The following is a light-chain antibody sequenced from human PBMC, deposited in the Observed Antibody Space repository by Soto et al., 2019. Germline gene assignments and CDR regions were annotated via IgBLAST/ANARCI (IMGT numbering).Light chain of an antibody. CDR1: SSDVGGYNH. J-gene: IGLJ2*01. CDR3: CSYAGSYSVV. CDR2: DVS. V-gene: IGLV2-11*01. Sequence: QSALTQPRSVSGSPGQSVTISCTGTSSDVGGYNHVSWYQQHPGKAPKLMIYDVSKRPSGVPDRFSGSKSGNTASLTISGLQAEDEADFYCCSYAGSYSVVFGGGTKLTVL.